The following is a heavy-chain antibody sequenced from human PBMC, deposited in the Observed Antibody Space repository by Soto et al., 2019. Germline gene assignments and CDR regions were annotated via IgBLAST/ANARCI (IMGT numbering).Heavy chain of an antibody. CDR3: ARSRIAAAGTRLALFDY. J-gene: IGHJ4*02. V-gene: IGHV5-51*01. Sequence: GESLKISCKGSGYSFSSYWIGWVRQMPGKGLEWMGIIYPGDSDTRYSPSFQGQVTISADKSISTAYLQWSSLKASDTAMYYCARSRIAAAGTRLALFDYWGQGTLVTVSS. CDR2: IYPGDSDT. CDR1: GYSFSSYW. D-gene: IGHD6-13*01.